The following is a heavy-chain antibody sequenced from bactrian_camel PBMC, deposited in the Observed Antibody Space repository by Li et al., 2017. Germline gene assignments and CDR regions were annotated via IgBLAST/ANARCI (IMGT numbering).Heavy chain of an antibody. CDR2: ISPEGNT. J-gene: IGHJ4*01. CDR3: AAAWDKDINNLDNPDEYNC. Sequence: HVQLVESGGGSVQAGGSLRLSCAASDSGSAVSNNCMGWFRQAAGKQQREWVSVISPEGNTYYSDSVKGRFTISLDNAKDTWNLQMNSLKPEDTAMYYCAAAWDKDINNLDNPDEYNCWGQGTQVTVS. D-gene: IGHD1*01. V-gene: IGHV3S53*01. CDR1: GSAVSNNC.